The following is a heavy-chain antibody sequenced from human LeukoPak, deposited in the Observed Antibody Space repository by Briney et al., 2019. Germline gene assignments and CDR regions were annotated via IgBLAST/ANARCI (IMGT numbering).Heavy chain of an antibody. CDR3: ARDALVDYYYYYMDV. J-gene: IGHJ6*03. CDR2: IHYSGGT. CDR1: GASISGYY. V-gene: IGHV4-59*12. D-gene: IGHD6-6*01. Sequence: SETLSLTCTVSGASISGYYWSWIRQPPGKGLEWIGNIHYSGGTNYSPSLKSRVTMSVDTSKNQFSLKLSSVTAADTAVYYCARDALVDYYYYYMDVWGKGTTVTVSS.